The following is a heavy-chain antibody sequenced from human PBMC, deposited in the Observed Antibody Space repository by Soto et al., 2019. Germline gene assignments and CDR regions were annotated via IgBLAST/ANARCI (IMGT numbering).Heavy chain of an antibody. Sequence: GGSLRLSCEVSGFSVTANYMSWVRQAPGKGLEWVSSITFSGGSTFYADSVKGRFTISRDNAKNTLYLQVNSLRAEDTAVYYCAKDSQRVYDGMDVWGQGTTVTVSS. D-gene: IGHD2-15*01. CDR3: AKDSQRVYDGMDV. CDR2: ITFSGGST. J-gene: IGHJ6*02. V-gene: IGHV3-53*01. CDR1: GFSVTANY.